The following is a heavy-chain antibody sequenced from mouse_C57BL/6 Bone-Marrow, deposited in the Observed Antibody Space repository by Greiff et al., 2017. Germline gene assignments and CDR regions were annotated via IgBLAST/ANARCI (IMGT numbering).Heavy chain of an antibody. CDR3: ARSGDYRWFAY. J-gene: IGHJ3*01. CDR1: GYTFTNYW. Sequence: QVQLQQSGAELVRPGTSVKMSCKASGYTFTNYWIGWAKQRPGHGLEWIGDIYPGGGYTNYNEKFKGKATLTADKSSSTAYMQFSSLTSEDSAIYYGARSGDYRWFAYWGQGTLVTVSA. V-gene: IGHV1-63*01. D-gene: IGHD2-4*01. CDR2: IYPGGGYT.